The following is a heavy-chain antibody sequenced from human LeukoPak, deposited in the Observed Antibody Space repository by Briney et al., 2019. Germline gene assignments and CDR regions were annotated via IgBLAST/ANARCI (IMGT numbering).Heavy chain of an antibody. Sequence: ASVKVSCKASGYTFTGYYMHWVRQAPGQGLEWMGWINPNSGGTNYAQKFQGRVTMTRDTSISTAYMELSSLRSEDTAVYYCARVVGLTAGVYYYYYMDVWGKGTTVTISS. J-gene: IGHJ6*03. CDR1: GYTFTGYY. V-gene: IGHV1-2*02. CDR3: ARVVGLTAGVYYYYYMDV. D-gene: IGHD2-8*01. CDR2: INPNSGGT.